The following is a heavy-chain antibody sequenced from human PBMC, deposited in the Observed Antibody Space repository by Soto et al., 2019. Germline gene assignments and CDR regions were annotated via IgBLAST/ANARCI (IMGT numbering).Heavy chain of an antibody. CDR1: GGSVSSGSYY. CDR2: IYYSGST. D-gene: IGHD3-10*01. V-gene: IGHV4-61*01. CDR3: ARYGSGSYYQRGGGFDY. Sequence: PSETLSLTCTVSGGSVSSGSYYWSWIRQPPGKGLEWIGYIYYSGSTNYNPSLKSRVTISVDTSKNQFSLKLSSVTAADTAVYYCARYGSGSYYQRGGGFDYWGQGTLVTVSS. J-gene: IGHJ4*02.